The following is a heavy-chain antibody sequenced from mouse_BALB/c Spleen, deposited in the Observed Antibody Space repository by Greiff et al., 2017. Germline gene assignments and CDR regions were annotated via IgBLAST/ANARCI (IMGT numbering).Heavy chain of an antibody. CDR1: GFDFSRSW. J-gene: IGHJ3*01. CDR2: INPNSSTI. CDR3: AKPVGLAY. Sequence: EVMLVESGGGLVQPGGSLKLSCAASGFDFSRSWMSWVRQAPGKGLEWIGEINPNSSTINYTPSLKDKFIISRNNAKKTLYLQMSKVRAEYTASDYCAKPVGLAYWGQGTLVTVSA. V-gene: IGHV4-1*02.